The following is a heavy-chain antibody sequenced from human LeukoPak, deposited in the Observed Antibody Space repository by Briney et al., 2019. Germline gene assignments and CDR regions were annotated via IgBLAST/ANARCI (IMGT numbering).Heavy chain of an antibody. J-gene: IGHJ3*02. D-gene: IGHD2-2*01. Sequence: ASVKVSCKASGYTFTSHDINWVRQATGQGLEWMGWMNPNSGNTGYAQKFQGRVTMTRNTSISTAYMELSSLRSEDTAVYYCARGWSGHCSSTSCHDAFDIWGQGTMVTVSS. CDR2: MNPNSGNT. V-gene: IGHV1-8*01. CDR3: ARGWSGHCSSTSCHDAFDI. CDR1: GYTFTSHD.